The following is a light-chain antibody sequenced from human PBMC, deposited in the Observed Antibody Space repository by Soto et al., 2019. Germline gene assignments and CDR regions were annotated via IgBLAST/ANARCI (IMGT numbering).Light chain of an antibody. Sequence: EIVLTQSPGTLSLSPGERATLSCRASQSVSSSYLAWYQQKPGQAPRLLIYGASSRATGIPDRFSGSGSGTXFTLTISRLEPEDFAVYYCQQYGSSPPWTXG. CDR1: QSVSSSY. V-gene: IGKV3-20*01. CDR2: GAS. CDR3: QQYGSSPPWT. J-gene: IGKJ1*01.